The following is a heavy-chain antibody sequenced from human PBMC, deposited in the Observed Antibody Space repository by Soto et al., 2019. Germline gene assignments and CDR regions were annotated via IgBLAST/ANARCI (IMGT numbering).Heavy chain of an antibody. Sequence: ASETLSLTSTVSRDSVTGRDYYGSWIRQPPGQGREWIGYTFXSGNTNYSQSLESRVAISLDPAHNKFSMKLSSVTAADTDVYFCARIPVDSYMTHWFDPLGQGRLVTVSS. CDR1: RDSVTGRDYY. CDR3: ARIPVDSYMTHWFDP. D-gene: IGHD2-15*01. V-gene: IGHV4-61*08. CDR2: TFXSGNT. J-gene: IGHJ5*01.